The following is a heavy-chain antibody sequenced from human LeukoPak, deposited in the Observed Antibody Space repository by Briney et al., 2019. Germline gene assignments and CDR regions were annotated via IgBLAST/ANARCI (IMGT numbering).Heavy chain of an antibody. V-gene: IGHV4-39*07. CDR3: ARGGYDFWSGYYSFAFDI. D-gene: IGHD3-3*01. CDR1: GGSISTSNYY. J-gene: IGHJ3*02. Sequence: SETLSLTCTVSGGSISTSNYYWGWIRQPPGKGLEWIGNIFYSGSTYYSPSLKSRVTISLDTSRNQFSLKLSSVTAAATAVYDCARGGYDFWSGYYSFAFDIWGQGTMVTVSS. CDR2: IFYSGST.